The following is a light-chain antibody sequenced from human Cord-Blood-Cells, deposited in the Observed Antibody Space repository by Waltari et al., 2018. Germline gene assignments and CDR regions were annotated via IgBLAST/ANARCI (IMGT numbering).Light chain of an antibody. Sequence: QSVLTQPPSVSGAPGQRVTISSTGSSPHIGAGYDVHWYQQLPGTAPKLLIYGNSNRPSGVPDRFSGSKSGTSASLAITGLQAEDEADYYCQSYDSSLSGYVFGTGTKVTVL. CDR1: SPHIGAGYD. CDR3: QSYDSSLSGYV. V-gene: IGLV1-40*01. J-gene: IGLJ1*01. CDR2: GNS.